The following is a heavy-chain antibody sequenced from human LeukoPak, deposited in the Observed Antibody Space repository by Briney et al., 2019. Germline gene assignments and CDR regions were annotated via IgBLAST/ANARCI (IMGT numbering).Heavy chain of an antibody. D-gene: IGHD1-26*01. V-gene: IGHV3-13*01. CDR1: GFTFSNHA. CDR3: VRQQTPHGNFDY. CDR2: IGTAGDT. Sequence: GGSLRLSCATSGFTFSNHAMHWVRQASGKGLEWVLAIGTAGDTFYPGSVKGRFTISRENAKNSLSLQMNSLRAEDTAVYYCVRQQTPHGNFDYWGQGTLVTVSS. J-gene: IGHJ4*02.